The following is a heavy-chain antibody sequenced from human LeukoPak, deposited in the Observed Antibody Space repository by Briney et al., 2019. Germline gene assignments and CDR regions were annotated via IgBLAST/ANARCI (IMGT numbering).Heavy chain of an antibody. D-gene: IGHD3-22*01. V-gene: IGHV3-23*01. CDR2: IGGSYDIT. CDR1: GLSFRNYA. J-gene: IGHJ5*02. Sequence: PGGSLRLSCAASGLSFRNYAMTWVRQAPGKGLEWVSVIGGSYDITNYADSVKGRFTISRDNSKNTLYLQMNSLRAEDTAVYYCARDGHYDEDHWFDPWGQGTLVTVSS. CDR3: ARDGHYDEDHWFDP.